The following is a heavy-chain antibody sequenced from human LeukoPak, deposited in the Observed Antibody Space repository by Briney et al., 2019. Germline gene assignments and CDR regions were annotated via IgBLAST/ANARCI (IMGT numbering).Heavy chain of an antibody. J-gene: IGHJ4*02. Sequence: GSLRLSCAASGFTFSSYSMNWVRQAPGKGLEWVSYISSSSSTIYYADSVKGRFTISRDNSKNTLYLQMNSLRAEDTAVYYCARSYYYDRKSGYFDYWGQGTLVTVSS. CDR2: ISSSSSTI. V-gene: IGHV3-48*01. D-gene: IGHD3-22*01. CDR3: ARSYYYDRKSGYFDY. CDR1: GFTFSSYS.